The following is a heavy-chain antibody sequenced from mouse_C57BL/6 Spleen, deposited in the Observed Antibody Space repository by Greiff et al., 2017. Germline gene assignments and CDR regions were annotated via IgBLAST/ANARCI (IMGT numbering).Heavy chain of an antibody. CDR1: GYTFTDYD. CDR2: IDPGTGGT. J-gene: IGHJ2*01. D-gene: IGHD3-1*01. Sequence: VQLQQSGAELVRPGASVTLSCKASGYTFTDYDMHWVKQTPVHGLEWIGAIDPGTGGTAYNQKFKGKAILTADKSSSTAYMELRSLTSEDSAVYYCTGGGYDYWGQGTTLTVSS. V-gene: IGHV1-15*01. CDR3: TGGGYDY.